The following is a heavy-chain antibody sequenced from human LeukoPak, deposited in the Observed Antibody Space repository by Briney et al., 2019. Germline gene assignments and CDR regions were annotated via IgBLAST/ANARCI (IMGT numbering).Heavy chain of an antibody. CDR3: ARTVTDAFDI. V-gene: IGHV3-74*03. D-gene: IGHD3-16*02. CDR2: IDSDVSST. CDR1: GFTVSRYW. J-gene: IGHJ3*02. Sequence: RGSLRPSRAASGFTVSRYWMHWVRQAPGKGLVWVSRIDSDVSSTTYADSVKGRFIISRDNAKNTLYLQMNSLRAEDTAVYYCARTVTDAFDIWGQGTMVTVSS.